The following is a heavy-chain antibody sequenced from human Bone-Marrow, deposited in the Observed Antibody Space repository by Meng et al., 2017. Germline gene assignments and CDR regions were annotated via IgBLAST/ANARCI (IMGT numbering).Heavy chain of an antibody. J-gene: IGHJ6*02. V-gene: IGHV4-59*01. CDR1: GGSISSYY. Sequence: GSLRLSCTVSGGSISSYYWSWIRQPPGKGLEWIGYIYYSGSTNYNPSLKSRVTISVDTSKNQFSLKLSSVTAADTAVYYCARGADYYDSSGYYYSYYYGMDVCGQGTTVTVSS. CDR3: ARGADYYDSSGYYYSYYYGMDV. CDR2: IYYSGST. D-gene: IGHD3-22*01.